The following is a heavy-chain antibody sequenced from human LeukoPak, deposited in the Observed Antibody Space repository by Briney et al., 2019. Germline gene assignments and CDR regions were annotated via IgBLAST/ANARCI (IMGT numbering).Heavy chain of an antibody. CDR3: AKDHHNWNYHWFDP. D-gene: IGHD1-7*01. CDR1: GFTFSSYA. Sequence: PGGSLRLXCAASGFTFSSYAMSWVRQAPGKGLEWVSAISGSGGSTYYADSVKGRFTISSDNPKNTLYLQMNSLRAEDTAVYYCAKDHHNWNYHWFDPWGQGTLVTVSS. V-gene: IGHV3-23*01. J-gene: IGHJ5*02. CDR2: ISGSGGST.